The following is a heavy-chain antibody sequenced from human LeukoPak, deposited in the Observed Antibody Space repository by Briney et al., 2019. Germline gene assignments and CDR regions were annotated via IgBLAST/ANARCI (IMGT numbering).Heavy chain of an antibody. CDR1: GGSISSYY. CDR3: AGSTYYYDSSGYLSY. J-gene: IGHJ4*02. Sequence: SETLSLTCTVSGGSISSYYWSWIRQPPGKGLEWIGYIYYSGGTNYNPSLKSRVTISVDTSKNQFSLKLSSVTAADTAVYYCAGSTYYYDSSGYLSYWGQGTLVTVSS. D-gene: IGHD3-22*01. CDR2: IYYSGGT. V-gene: IGHV4-59*01.